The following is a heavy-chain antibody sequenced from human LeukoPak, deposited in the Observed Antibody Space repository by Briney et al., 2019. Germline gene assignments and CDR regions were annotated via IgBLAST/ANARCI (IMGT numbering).Heavy chain of an antibody. CDR1: GGTFSSYA. V-gene: IGHV1-69*13. J-gene: IGHJ4*02. D-gene: IGHD4-23*01. CDR3: ARTQGYGGGFDY. Sequence: ASVKVSCKASGGTFSSYAISWVRQAPGQGLEWMGGIIPIFGTANYAQKFQGRVTITADESTSTAYMELSSLRSEDTAVYYCARTQGYGGGFDYWGQGTLVTVSS. CDR2: IIPIFGTA.